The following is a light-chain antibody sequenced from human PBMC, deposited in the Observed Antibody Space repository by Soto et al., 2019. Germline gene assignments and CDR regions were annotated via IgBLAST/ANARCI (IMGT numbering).Light chain of an antibody. CDR2: GAS. CDR3: QQYGSSLA. Sequence: EIVLTQSPGTLSLSPGERATLSCRASQSVSSSYLAWYQQKPGQAPRLLIYGASSRATGIPDRFSGSGSGTDFSLTIRRLEPEDFAAYYCQQYGSSLALGQGTKLEIK. J-gene: IGKJ2*01. CDR1: QSVSSSY. V-gene: IGKV3-20*01.